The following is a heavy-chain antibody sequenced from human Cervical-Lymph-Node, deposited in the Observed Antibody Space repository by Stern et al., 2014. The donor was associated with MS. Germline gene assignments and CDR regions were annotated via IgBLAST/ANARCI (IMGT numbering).Heavy chain of an antibody. Sequence: VQLVESGGGVVQPGRSLRLSCAASGFVFSGFGMHWVRQAPGKGLEWVGVISYDGTNKNHGESVKGRATISRDHSKNTLYLQVNSLRAEDTAVYYCARSSPMALRYGMDVWGRGTTVIVSS. D-gene: IGHD3-16*01. CDR1: GFVFSGFG. J-gene: IGHJ6*02. CDR2: ISYDGTNK. CDR3: ARSSPMALRYGMDV. V-gene: IGHV3-33*01.